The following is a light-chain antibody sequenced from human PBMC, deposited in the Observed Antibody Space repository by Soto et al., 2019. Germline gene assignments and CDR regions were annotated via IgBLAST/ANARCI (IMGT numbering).Light chain of an antibody. CDR1: QSLLYSDGNTY. CDR2: VVS. V-gene: IGKV2-30*01. J-gene: IGKJ2*01. CDR3: MRGGDWPPYT. Sequence: DVVLTQSPLSLPVTLGQPASISCRSSQSLLYSDGNTYLDWFQQRPGQSPRRLIYVVSNRNSGGLDRISGGVSVTDSRLRFSCVEAENVGVYFCMRGGDWPPYTVGQGTKLEIK.